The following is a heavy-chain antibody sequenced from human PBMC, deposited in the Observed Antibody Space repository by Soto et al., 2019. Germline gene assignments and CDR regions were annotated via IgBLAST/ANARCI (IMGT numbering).Heavy chain of an antibody. CDR1: GFTFGDAW. V-gene: IGHV3-15*07. CDR2: VKTKSEGETT. J-gene: IGHJ5*02. CDR3: TTLGPS. Sequence: EVHLVESGGGWVKPGGSLTLSCVASGFTFGDAWMNWVRQAAGKGLEWVGHVKTKSEGETTDYAAPEKGRFTIWRDDSANTLYLQRNSLKSEDTGKYFCTTLGPSWGQGTQVTVSS.